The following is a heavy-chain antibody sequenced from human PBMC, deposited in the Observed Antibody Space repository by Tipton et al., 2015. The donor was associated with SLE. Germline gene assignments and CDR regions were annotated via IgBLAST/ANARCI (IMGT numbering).Heavy chain of an antibody. D-gene: IGHD6-19*01. Sequence: TLSLTCAVSGYFISSGYYWGWIRQPPGKALEWIGYIYFDGNSNGRGNYNPSLKSRVTMSVDPSKMQFSLNLNSVTAADTALYFCARGVAERLGLDFWGQGSLVTVSS. CDR1: GYFISSGYY. V-gene: IGHV4-61*08. J-gene: IGHJ4*02. CDR3: ARGVAERLGLDF. CDR2: IYFDGNS.